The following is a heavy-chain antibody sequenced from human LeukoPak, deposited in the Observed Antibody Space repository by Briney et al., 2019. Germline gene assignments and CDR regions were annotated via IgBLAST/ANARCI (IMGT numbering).Heavy chain of an antibody. CDR1: GFTFSSYG. D-gene: IGHD2-2*01. J-gene: IGHJ4*02. Sequence: GGSLRLSCAASGFTFSSYGMHWVRQAPGKGLEWVAVISYDGSNKYYADSVKGRFTISRDNSKNTLYLQMNSLRAEDTAVYYCAKAPVSSYQLLPGGYYFDYWGQGTLVTVSS. CDR3: AKAPVSSYQLLPGGYYFDY. V-gene: IGHV3-30*18. CDR2: ISYDGSNK.